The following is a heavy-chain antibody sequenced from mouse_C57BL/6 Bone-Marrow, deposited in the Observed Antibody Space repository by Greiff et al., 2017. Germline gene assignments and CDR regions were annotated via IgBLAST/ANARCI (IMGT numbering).Heavy chain of an antibody. CDR2: IRNKANNHAT. D-gene: IGHD3-1*01. CDR1: GFTFSDAW. V-gene: IGHV6-6*01. J-gene: IGHJ2*01. CDR3: TRKGATGFDY. Sequence: EVQGVESGGGLVQPGGSMKLSCAASGFTFSDAWMDWVRQSPEKGLEWVAEIRNKANNHATYYAESVKGRFTISRDDSKSSVYLQMNSLRAEDTGIYYCTRKGATGFDYWGQGTTLTVSS.